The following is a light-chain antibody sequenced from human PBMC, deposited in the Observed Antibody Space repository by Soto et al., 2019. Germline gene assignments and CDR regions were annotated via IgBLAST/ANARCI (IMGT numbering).Light chain of an antibody. Sequence: DIQMTQSPSTLSASVEDRVTITCRASQSISSWLAWYQQKPGKAPKLLIYDASSLESGVQSRFSGSGSGTEFTLTIRSLQPDDFATYYCKQYNSYSGTVGQGTKVDIK. J-gene: IGKJ1*01. CDR2: DAS. CDR1: QSISSW. CDR3: KQYNSYSGT. V-gene: IGKV1-5*01.